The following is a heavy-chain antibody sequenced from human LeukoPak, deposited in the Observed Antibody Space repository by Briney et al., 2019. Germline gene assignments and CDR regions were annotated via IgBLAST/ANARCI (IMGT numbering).Heavy chain of an antibody. D-gene: IGHD6-19*01. V-gene: IGHV4-59*01. CDR2: IYYSGST. CDR3: ARHGAGIGRLYDY. Sequence: SETLSLTCTVSGGSISSYYWSWIRQPPGKGLEWIGYIYYSGSTNYNPSLKSRVTISVDTSKNQFSLKLSSVTAADTAMYYCARHGAGIGRLYDYWGQGTLVTGSS. J-gene: IGHJ4*02. CDR1: GGSISSYY.